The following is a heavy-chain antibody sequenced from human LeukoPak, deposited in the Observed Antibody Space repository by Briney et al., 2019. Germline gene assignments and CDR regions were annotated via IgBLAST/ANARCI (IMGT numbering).Heavy chain of an antibody. V-gene: IGHV3-23*01. CDR3: ATDPRGKSTVAY. J-gene: IGHJ4*02. D-gene: IGHD1-14*01. Sequence: GGSLRLSCAASGFTFSSYATSWVRQAPGKGLEWVSAISGSGGSTYYADSVKGRFTISRDNSKNTLYLQMNSLRAEDTAVYYCATDPRGKSTVAYWGQGTLVTVSS. CDR1: GFTFSSYA. CDR2: ISGSGGST.